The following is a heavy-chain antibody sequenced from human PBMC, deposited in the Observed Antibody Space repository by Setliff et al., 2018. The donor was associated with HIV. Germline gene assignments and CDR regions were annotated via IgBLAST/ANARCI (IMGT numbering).Heavy chain of an antibody. Sequence: PGGSLRLPCAASGFIFSSYAMHWVRQAPGKGLEWVAVMSYDGNNKYSADSVEGRFTISRDNSKNTPYLQMNSLRTPDTAVYYCAREGQWLDGFDYWGQGTLVTVSS. CDR3: AREGQWLDGFDY. V-gene: IGHV3-30*01. J-gene: IGHJ4*02. CDR1: GFIFSSYA. D-gene: IGHD6-19*01. CDR2: MSYDGNNK.